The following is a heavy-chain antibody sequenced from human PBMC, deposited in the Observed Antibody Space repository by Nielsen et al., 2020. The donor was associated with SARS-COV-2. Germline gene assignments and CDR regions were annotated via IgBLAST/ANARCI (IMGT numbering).Heavy chain of an antibody. CDR3: AREVGYGDYVSGGFDP. J-gene: IGHJ5*02. V-gene: IGHV3-21*01. Sequence: GESLKISCAASGFTFSSYTMNWVRQAPGKGLEWVSSISSSSSYIYYADSVKGRFTISRDNAKNSLYLQMNSLRAEDTAVYYCAREVGYGDYVSGGFDPWGQGTLVTVSS. CDR2: ISSSSSYI. D-gene: IGHD4-17*01. CDR1: GFTFSSYT.